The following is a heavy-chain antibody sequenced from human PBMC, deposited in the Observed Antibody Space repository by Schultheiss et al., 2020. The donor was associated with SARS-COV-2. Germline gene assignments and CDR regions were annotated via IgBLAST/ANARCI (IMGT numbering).Heavy chain of an antibody. D-gene: IGHD3-10*01. CDR3: ARDEIIPGYYYGMDV. V-gene: IGHV3-13*01. J-gene: IGHJ6*02. CDR1: GFTFSSYD. CDR2: IGTAADT. Sequence: GGSLRLSCAASGFTFSSYDMHWVRQATGKGLEWVSAIGTAADTKYPDSVKGRFTISRDNSKNTLYLQMNSLRAEDTAVYYCARDEIIPGYYYGMDVWGQGTTVTVSS.